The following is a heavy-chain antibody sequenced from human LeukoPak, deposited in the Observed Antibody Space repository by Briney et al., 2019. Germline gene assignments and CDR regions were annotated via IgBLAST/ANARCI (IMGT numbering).Heavy chain of an antibody. J-gene: IGHJ5*02. CDR2: IFHSGNS. D-gene: IGHD3-10*01. Sequence: PSQTLSLTCAVSGDSIGSGDYSWSWLRQPPGKGLEWIGYIFHSGNSYYNPSLKSRVTISVGKSKNQFSLRLTSVTAADAAVYYCARELWFVNAPGSWLDLWGQGTLVTVSS. CDR1: GDSIGSGDYS. V-gene: IGHV4-30-2*01. CDR3: ARELWFVNAPGSWLDL.